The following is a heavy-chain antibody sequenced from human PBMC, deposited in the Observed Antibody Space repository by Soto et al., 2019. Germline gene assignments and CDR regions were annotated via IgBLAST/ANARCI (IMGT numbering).Heavy chain of an antibody. V-gene: IGHV5-51*01. CDR2: IYLGDSDT. CDR1: GYSFTSYW. Sequence: GESLKISCMGSGYSFTSYWIGWVRQMPGKGLEWMGIIYLGDSDTRYSPSFQGQVTISADKSISTAYLQWSSLKASDTAMYYCARWGTGGDYDIYYYGMDVWGQGTTVTVSS. CDR3: ARWGTGGDYDIYYYGMDV. J-gene: IGHJ6*02. D-gene: IGHD4-17*01.